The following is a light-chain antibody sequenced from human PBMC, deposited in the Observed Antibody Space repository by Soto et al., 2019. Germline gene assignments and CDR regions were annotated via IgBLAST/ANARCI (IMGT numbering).Light chain of an antibody. J-gene: IGLJ2*01. CDR3: AAWDDSLSGKL. CDR2: RNN. Sequence: QSVLTQPPSASGTAGQRVTISCSGSSSNIGSNYVYWYQQLPGTAPKLLIYRNNQRPSGVPDRFSGSKSGTSASLAISGLRSEDEADYYCAAWDDSLSGKLFGGGTKLTVL. V-gene: IGLV1-47*01. CDR1: SSNIGSNY.